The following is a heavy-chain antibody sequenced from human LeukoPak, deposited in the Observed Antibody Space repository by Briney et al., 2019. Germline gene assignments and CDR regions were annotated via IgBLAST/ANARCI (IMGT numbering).Heavy chain of an antibody. CDR3: ARGVVLDY. Sequence: SETLSLTCTVSGYSISSGYYWGWIRQPPGKGLEWIGSIYHSGSTYYNPSLKSRVTISVDTSKNQFSLKLSSVTAADTAVYYCARGVVLDYWGQGTLVTVSS. J-gene: IGHJ4*02. V-gene: IGHV4-38-2*02. CDR2: IYHSGST. CDR1: GYSISSGYY. D-gene: IGHD3-3*01.